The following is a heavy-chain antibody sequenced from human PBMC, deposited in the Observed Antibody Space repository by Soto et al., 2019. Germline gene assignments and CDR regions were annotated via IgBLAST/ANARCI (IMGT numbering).Heavy chain of an antibody. J-gene: IGHJ4*02. CDR2: IYCSGST. Sequence: PSETLSLTCTVSGGSVSSGSYYWSWIRQPPGKGLEWIGYIYCSGSTNYNPSLKSRVTISVDTSKNQFSLKLSSVTAADTAVYYCARADNFNYYDFWSGPKPIDYWGQGTLVTVSS. D-gene: IGHD3-3*01. V-gene: IGHV4-61*01. CDR1: GGSVSSGSYY. CDR3: ARADNFNYYDFWSGPKPIDY.